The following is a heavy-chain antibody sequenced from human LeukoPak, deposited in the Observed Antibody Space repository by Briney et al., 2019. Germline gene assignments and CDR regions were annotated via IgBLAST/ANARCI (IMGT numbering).Heavy chain of an antibody. D-gene: IGHD6-19*01. CDR2: ISYDGSNK. J-gene: IGHJ4*02. CDR1: GFTFSSYA. Sequence: GGSLRLSCAASGFTFSSYAMHWVRQAPGKGLEWVAVISYDGSNKYYADSVKGRFTISRDNSKNTLYLQMNSLRAEDTAVYYCARDRSSGWYVFDYWGQGTLVTVSS. CDR3: ARDRSSGWYVFDY. V-gene: IGHV3-30-3*01.